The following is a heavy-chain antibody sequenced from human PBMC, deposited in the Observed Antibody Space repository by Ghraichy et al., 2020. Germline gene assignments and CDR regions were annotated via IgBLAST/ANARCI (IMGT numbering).Heavy chain of an antibody. CDR3: AKGFRGVRKYYYGMDV. J-gene: IGHJ6*02. V-gene: IGHV3-23*01. CDR2: ISGSGGST. D-gene: IGHD3-10*01. CDR1: GFTFSSYA. Sequence: LSLTCAASGFTFSSYAMSWVRQAPGKGLEWVSAISGSGGSTYYADSVKGRFTISRDNSKNTLYLQMNSLRAEETAVCYCAKGFRGVRKYYYGMDVWGQGTTVTVSS.